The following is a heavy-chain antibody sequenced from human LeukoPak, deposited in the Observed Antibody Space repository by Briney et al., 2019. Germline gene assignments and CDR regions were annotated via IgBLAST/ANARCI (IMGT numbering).Heavy chain of an antibody. D-gene: IGHD5-12*01. J-gene: IGHJ4*02. V-gene: IGHV3-23*01. CDR2: ISGSGGST. CDR1: GFTFSSYA. Sequence: GGSLRLSCAASGFTFSSYAMSWVRQAPGKGLEWVSAISGSGGSTYYADSVKGRFTISRDNSKNTLYLQMNSLRAEDTAVYYCAPDPNKWLRNYWGQGTLVTVSS. CDR3: APDPNKWLRNY.